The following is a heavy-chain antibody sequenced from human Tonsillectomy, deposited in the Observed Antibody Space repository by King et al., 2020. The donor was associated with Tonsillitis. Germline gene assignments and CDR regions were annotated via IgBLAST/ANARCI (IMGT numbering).Heavy chain of an antibody. V-gene: IGHV3-30*04. D-gene: IGHD4-17*01. Sequence: QLVQSGGGVVQPGRSLRLSCAASGFTLSSYAMHWVRQASGKGLEWVAVISYDGSNKYYADSVKGRFTISRDNSKNTLYLQMNSLRAEDTAVYYCATDYGEAVGYYYGMDVWGQGTTVTASS. CDR2: ISYDGSNK. CDR3: ATDYGEAVGYYYGMDV. CDR1: GFTLSSYA. J-gene: IGHJ6*02.